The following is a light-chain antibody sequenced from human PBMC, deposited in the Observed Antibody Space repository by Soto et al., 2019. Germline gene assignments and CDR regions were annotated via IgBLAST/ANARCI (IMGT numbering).Light chain of an antibody. J-gene: IGKJ2*01. Sequence: EIVLTQSPGTLSLSPGESATLSCRASQSVSTTYLAWYQQKPGQAPRLLIYGASSRATGIPDRFSGGGSGTHFTLTISRLEPEDFAVYYCQQYGSSPPYTFGQGTKLEIK. CDR2: GAS. CDR3: QQYGSSPPYT. V-gene: IGKV3-20*01. CDR1: QSVSTTY.